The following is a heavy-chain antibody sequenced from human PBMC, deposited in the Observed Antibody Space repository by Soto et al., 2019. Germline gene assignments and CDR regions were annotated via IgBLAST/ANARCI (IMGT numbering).Heavy chain of an antibody. CDR1: GGSIGSTLYY. V-gene: IGHV4-39*01. Sequence: TLSLTCTVSGGSIGSTLYYWGWVRQPPGKRLEWIGSIYFSGSTYYNPSLKSRVTISVDTSKNQFSLQLSSVTAADTALYYCARLGASGSYYNWFYSCGQGTLVTVS. CDR3: ARLGASGSYYNWFYS. J-gene: IGHJ5*01. D-gene: IGHD3-10*01. CDR2: IYFSGST.